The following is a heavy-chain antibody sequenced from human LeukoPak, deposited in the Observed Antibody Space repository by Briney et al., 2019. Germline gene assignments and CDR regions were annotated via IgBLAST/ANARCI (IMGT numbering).Heavy chain of an antibody. J-gene: IGHJ6*03. D-gene: IGHD6-13*01. CDR3: ARDGSRWYGGANYMDV. Sequence: GGSLRLSCAASGFTFSSYWMSWVRQAPGKGLEWVSYISSSSSTIYYADSVKGRFTISRDNAKNSLYLQMNSLRAEDTALYYCARDGSRWYGGANYMDVWGKGTTVTVSS. V-gene: IGHV3-48*01. CDR2: ISSSSSTI. CDR1: GFTFSSYW.